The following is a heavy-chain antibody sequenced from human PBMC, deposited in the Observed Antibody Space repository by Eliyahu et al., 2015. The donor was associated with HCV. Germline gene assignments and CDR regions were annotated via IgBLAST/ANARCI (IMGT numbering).Heavy chain of an antibody. CDR2: INHSGST. CDR1: GGSFSAXY. J-gene: IGHJ6*02. Sequence: QVQLQQWGAGLLQPSETLSLTCAVYGGSFSAXYWSWIRQPPGKGLEWIGEINHSGSTNYNPSLKSRVTISVDTSKNQFSLNLNSLTAADTAVYYCARGHYADYTFLKYYDMDVWGQGTTVTVSS. V-gene: IGHV4-34*01. D-gene: IGHD4-17*01. CDR3: ARGHYADYTFLKYYDMDV.